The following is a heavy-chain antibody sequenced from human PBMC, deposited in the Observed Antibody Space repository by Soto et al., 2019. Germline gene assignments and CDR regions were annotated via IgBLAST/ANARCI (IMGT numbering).Heavy chain of an antibody. CDR2: IYYSGST. Sequence: SETLSLTCTVSGGSISSYYWSWIRQPPGKGLEWIGYIYYSGSTNYNPSLKSRVTISVDTSKNQFSLKLSSVTAADTAVYYCARATGYYTGPYYYYGMDVWGQGTTVT. J-gene: IGHJ6*02. CDR1: GGSISSYY. D-gene: IGHD3-9*01. CDR3: ARATGYYTGPYYYYGMDV. V-gene: IGHV4-59*01.